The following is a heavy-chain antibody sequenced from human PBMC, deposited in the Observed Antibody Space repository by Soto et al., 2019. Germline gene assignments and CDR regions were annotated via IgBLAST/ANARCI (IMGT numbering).Heavy chain of an antibody. Sequence: SETLCHSCTVYGGFLSGYYWSWIRQPPGKALEWVGEINHSGSTNYNPSLKSRVTISVDTSKNQFSLKLSSVTAADTAVYYCARGRHKFWSGNRAYYYYYMDVWGKGTTVT. CDR2: INHSGST. CDR3: ARGRHKFWSGNRAYYYYYMDV. J-gene: IGHJ6*03. V-gene: IGHV4-34*01. D-gene: IGHD3-3*01. CDR1: GGFLSGYY.